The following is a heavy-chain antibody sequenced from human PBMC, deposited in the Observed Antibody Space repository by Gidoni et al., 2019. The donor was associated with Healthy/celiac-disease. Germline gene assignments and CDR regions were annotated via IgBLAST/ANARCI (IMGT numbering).Heavy chain of an antibody. V-gene: IGHV4-31*03. CDR1: GCSLRSGGYY. Sequence: QVQLQESGPGMVKPSQTLSLTCPVSGCSLRSGGYYWSGVRQHPGKGLEWIGYIYYSGSTYYNPSLKSRVTISVDTSKNQFSLKLSSVSAADTAVYYCARGERVGHHNYMDVWGKGTTVTVS. CDR3: ARGERVGHHNYMDV. J-gene: IGHJ6*03. D-gene: IGHD1-1*01. CDR2: IYYSGST.